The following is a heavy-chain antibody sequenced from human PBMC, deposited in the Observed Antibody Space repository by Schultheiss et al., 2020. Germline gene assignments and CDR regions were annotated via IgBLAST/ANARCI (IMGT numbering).Heavy chain of an antibody. V-gene: IGHV1-69*13. CDR3: ARDSEYYYDSSGSLALNAFDI. CDR1: GGTFSSYA. D-gene: IGHD3-22*01. CDR2: IIPIFGTA. J-gene: IGHJ3*02. Sequence: AVKGSCKASGGTFSSYAISWVRQAPGQGLEWMGGIIPIFGTANYAQKFQGRVTITADESTSTAYMELSSLRSEDTAVYYCARDSEYYYDSSGSLALNAFDIWGQGTMVTVSS.